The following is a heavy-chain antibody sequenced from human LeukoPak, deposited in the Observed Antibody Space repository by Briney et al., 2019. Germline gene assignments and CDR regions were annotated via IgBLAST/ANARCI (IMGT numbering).Heavy chain of an antibody. J-gene: IGHJ4*02. CDR2: ISSSSSTI. V-gene: IGHV3-48*04. CDR3: AKDRSGSGTYYPDY. CDR1: GFTFSSYS. Sequence: GGSLRLSCAASGFTFSSYSMNWVRQAPGKGLEWVSYISSSSSTISYADSVKGRFTISRDNAKNSLYLQMNSLRAEDTAVYYCAKDRSGSGTYYPDYWGQGILVTVSS. D-gene: IGHD3-10*01.